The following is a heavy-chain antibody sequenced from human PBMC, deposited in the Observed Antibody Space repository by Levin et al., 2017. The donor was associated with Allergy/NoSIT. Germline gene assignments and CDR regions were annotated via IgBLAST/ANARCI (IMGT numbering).Heavy chain of an antibody. V-gene: IGHV3-74*01. CDR1: GFTFSSYW. J-gene: IGHJ3*02. Sequence: GGSLRLSCAASGFTFSSYWMHWVRQAPGKGLVWVSRINSDGSSSTYADSVKGRFTISRDNAKNTLYLQMNSLRAEDTAVYYCAREARPYYYDSSGYPSPHVFDSWGQGTMVTVSS. CDR3: AREARPYYYDSSGYPSPHVFDS. CDR2: INSDGSSS. D-gene: IGHD3-22*01.